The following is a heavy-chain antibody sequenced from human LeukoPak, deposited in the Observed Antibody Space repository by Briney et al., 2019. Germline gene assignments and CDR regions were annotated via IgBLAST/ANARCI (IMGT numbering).Heavy chain of an antibody. CDR1: GYTFTSYY. J-gene: IGHJ4*02. V-gene: IGHV1-46*01. Sequence: ASVKVSCKASGYTFTSYYVHWIRQAPGQGPQWMGVIHPSGGSTSLAQKFQGRVTMTRDTSTSTVYMELSSLRSEDTAVYYCARMDMDPAMVTNFFECWGQGTLVTVSS. CDR3: ARMDMDPAMVTNFFEC. CDR2: IHPSGGST. D-gene: IGHD5-18*01.